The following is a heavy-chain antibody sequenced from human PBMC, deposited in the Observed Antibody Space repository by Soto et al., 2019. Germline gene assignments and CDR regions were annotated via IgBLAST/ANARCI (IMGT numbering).Heavy chain of an antibody. CDR1: GGSISSGDYY. Sequence: SETLSLTCTVSGGSISSGDYYWSWIRQPPGKGLEWIGYIYYSGSTYYNPSLKSRVTISVDTSKNQFSLKLSSVTAADTAVYYCARTRYSRYYYYGMDVWGQGTTVTVSS. D-gene: IGHD5-18*01. CDR2: IYYSGST. CDR3: ARTRYSRYYYYGMDV. V-gene: IGHV4-30-4*01. J-gene: IGHJ6*02.